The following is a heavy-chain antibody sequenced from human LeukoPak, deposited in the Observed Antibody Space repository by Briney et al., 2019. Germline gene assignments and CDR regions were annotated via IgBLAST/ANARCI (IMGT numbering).Heavy chain of an antibody. D-gene: IGHD3-3*01. Sequence: PGGSLRLSCAASGFTFSSYGVHWVRQAPGKGLEWVAVIWYDGSNKYYADSVKGRFTISRDNSKNTLYLQMNSLRAEDTAVYYCARDHPYDFWSGYSGALDYWGQGTLVTVSS. CDR2: IWYDGSNK. J-gene: IGHJ4*02. V-gene: IGHV3-33*01. CDR3: ARDHPYDFWSGYSGALDY. CDR1: GFTFSSYG.